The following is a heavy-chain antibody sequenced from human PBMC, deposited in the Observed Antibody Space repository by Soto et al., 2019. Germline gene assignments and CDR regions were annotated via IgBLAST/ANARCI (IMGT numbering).Heavy chain of an antibody. CDR3: AGGSYRQVALYGMDV. V-gene: IGHV1-69*13. Sequence: SVKVSCKASGGTFSSYAISWVRQAPGQGLEWMGGIIPIFGTANYAQKFQGRVTITADESTSTAYMELSSLRSEDTAVYYCAGGSYRQVALYGMDVWGQGTTVTVSS. CDR2: IIPIFGTA. CDR1: GGTFSSYA. J-gene: IGHJ6*02. D-gene: IGHD1-26*01.